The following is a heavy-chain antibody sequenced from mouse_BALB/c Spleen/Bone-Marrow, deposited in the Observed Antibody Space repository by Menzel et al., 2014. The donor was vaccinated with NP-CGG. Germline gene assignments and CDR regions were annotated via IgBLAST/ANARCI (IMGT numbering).Heavy chain of an antibody. J-gene: IGHJ3*01. D-gene: IGHD2-1*01. Sequence: EVMLVESGGGLVKPGGSLKLSCAASGFTFSSYAMSWVRRTPEKRLEWVASISSGGSTYYPDSVKGRYTISRDNARNILYLQMSSLRSEDTAMYYCARGGAGNWFAYWGQGTLVTVSA. V-gene: IGHV5-6-5*01. CDR3: ARGGAGNWFAY. CDR1: GFTFSSYA. CDR2: ISSGGST.